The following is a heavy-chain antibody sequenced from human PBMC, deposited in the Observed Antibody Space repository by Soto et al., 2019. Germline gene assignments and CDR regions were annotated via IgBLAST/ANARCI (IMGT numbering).Heavy chain of an antibody. CDR1: GDSVSSNSAA. J-gene: IGHJ3*02. CDR3: ARDRQVVVAATDAFDI. CDR2: TYYRSKWYN. V-gene: IGHV6-1*01. D-gene: IGHD2-15*01. Sequence: PSQTLSLTCAISGDSVSSNSAAWNWIRQSPSRGLEWLGRTYYRSKWYNDYAVSVKSRITINPDTPKNQFSLQLNSVTPEDTAVYYCARDRQVVVAATDAFDIWGQGTMVTVSS.